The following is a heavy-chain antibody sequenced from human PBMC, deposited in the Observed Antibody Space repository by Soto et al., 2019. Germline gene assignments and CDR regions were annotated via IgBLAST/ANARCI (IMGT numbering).Heavy chain of an antibody. V-gene: IGHV3-30-3*01. J-gene: IGHJ6*02. CDR2: ISYDGSNK. Sequence: PGGSLRLSCAASGFTFSSYAMRWVRQAPGKGLEWVAVISYDGSNKYYADSVKGRFTISRDNSKNTLYLQMNSLRAEDTAVYYCARVPDYYDSSGYYLPYGMDVWGQGTTVTVSS. CDR1: GFTFSSYA. CDR3: ARVPDYYDSSGYYLPYGMDV. D-gene: IGHD3-22*01.